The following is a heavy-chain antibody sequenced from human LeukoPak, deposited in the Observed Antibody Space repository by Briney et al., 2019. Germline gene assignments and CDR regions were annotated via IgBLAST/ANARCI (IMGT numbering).Heavy chain of an antibody. Sequence: GASVKVSCKASGYTFTSYHMHWVRQAPGQGLEWMGIINPSGGSTSYAQKFQGRVTMTRDMSTSTVYMKLSSLRSEDTAVYYCARRSGYDPYYYYYYMDVWGKGTTVTVSS. CDR3: ARRSGYDPYYYYYYMDV. J-gene: IGHJ6*03. V-gene: IGHV1-46*01. CDR1: GYTFTSYH. CDR2: INPSGGST. D-gene: IGHD5-12*01.